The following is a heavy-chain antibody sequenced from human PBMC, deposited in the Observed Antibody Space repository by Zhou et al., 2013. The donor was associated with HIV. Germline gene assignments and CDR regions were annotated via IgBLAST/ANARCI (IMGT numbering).Heavy chain of an antibody. CDR2: IYYSGST. Sequence: QVQLQESGPGLVKPSETLSLTCTVSGDSISSSSYYWGWIRQPPGKGLEWIGSIYYSGSTYYNPSLRSRVTISVDTSKNLFSLKLTSVTAADTAVYYCARGLRWSQGTLVTVSS. CDR1: GDSISSSSYY. V-gene: IGHV4-39*01. CDR3: ARGLR. J-gene: IGHJ4*02.